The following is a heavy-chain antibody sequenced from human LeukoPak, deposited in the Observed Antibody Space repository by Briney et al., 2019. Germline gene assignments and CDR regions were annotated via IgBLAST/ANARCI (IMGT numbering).Heavy chain of an antibody. CDR2: IYYSGST. CDR3: AGQGEDYDFLTGYSPRGGYYYYYYMDV. Sequence: SETLPLTCTVSGGSISSYYWSWLRQPPGKGLEWIGYIYYSGSTNYNPSLKSRVTISVDTSKNQFSLKLSSVTAADTAVYYCAGQGEDYDFLTGYSPRGGYYYYYYMDVWGKGTTVTVSS. V-gene: IGHV4-59*08. J-gene: IGHJ6*03. CDR1: GGSISSYY. D-gene: IGHD3-9*01.